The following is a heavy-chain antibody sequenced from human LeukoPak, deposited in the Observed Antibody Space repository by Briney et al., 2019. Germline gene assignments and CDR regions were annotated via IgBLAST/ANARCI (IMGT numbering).Heavy chain of an antibody. CDR3: AKGGGYEAQYYYYYLDV. CDR2: IRYDGSNK. Sequence: GGSLRLSCAASGFTFSSYGMSWVRQAPGKGLEWVAFIRYDGSNKYYADSVKGRFTVSRDNSKNTLYLQMKSLRAEDTAVYYCAKGGGYEAQYYYYYLDVWGKGTTVTISS. CDR1: GFTFSSYG. V-gene: IGHV3-30*02. D-gene: IGHD5-12*01. J-gene: IGHJ6*03.